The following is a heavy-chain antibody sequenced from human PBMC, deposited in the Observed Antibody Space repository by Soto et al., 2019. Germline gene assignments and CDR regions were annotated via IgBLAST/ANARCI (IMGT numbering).Heavy chain of an antibody. CDR1: GYTFTSYG. D-gene: IGHD2-21*02. V-gene: IGHV1-18*01. CDR2: ISAYNGNT. Sequence: VSVKVSCKASGYTFTSYGISWVRQAPGQGLEWMGWISAYNGNTNYAQKLQGRVTMTTDTSTSTAYMELRSLRSDDTDVYYCARRGQYCGGDCYADYWGQGTLVTVSS. CDR3: ARRGQYCGGDCYADY. J-gene: IGHJ4*02.